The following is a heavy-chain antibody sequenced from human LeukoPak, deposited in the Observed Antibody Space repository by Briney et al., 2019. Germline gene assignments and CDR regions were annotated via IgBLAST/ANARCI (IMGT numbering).Heavy chain of an antibody. CDR3: ARDAYYYDSSGYYVY. J-gene: IGHJ4*02. D-gene: IGHD3-22*01. Sequence: GGSLRLSCAASGLTFSDYYMSWIRQAPGKGLEWVSYISSSGNTIYYADSVKGRFTISRDNAKNSLYLQMDSLRAEDTAVYYCARDAYYYDSSGYYVYWGQGTLVTVSS. CDR1: GLTFSDYY. V-gene: IGHV3-11*04. CDR2: ISSSGNTI.